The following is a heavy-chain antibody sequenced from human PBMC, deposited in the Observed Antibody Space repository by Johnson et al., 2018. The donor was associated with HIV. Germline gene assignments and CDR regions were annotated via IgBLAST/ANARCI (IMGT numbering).Heavy chain of an antibody. Sequence: EVQLVESGGGLVQPGGSLRLSCVASGFTFSNYWMHWVRQAPGKGLEWVSRIYSDGTSTIYADFVKGRFTISRDNAKNTLYLQMNSLRDEDTAVYYCARKQWRLEIASDAFDIWGQGTMVTVSS. CDR1: GFTFSNYW. D-gene: IGHD6-19*01. V-gene: IGHV3-74*02. J-gene: IGHJ3*02. CDR3: ARKQWRLEIASDAFDI. CDR2: IYSDGTST.